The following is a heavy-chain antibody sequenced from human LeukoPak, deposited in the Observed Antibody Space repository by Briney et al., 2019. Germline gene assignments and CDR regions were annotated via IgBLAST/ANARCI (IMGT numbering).Heavy chain of an antibody. Sequence: PGGSLRLSCAASGFTFSNSGMHWVRQAPGKGLEWVAVIWYNGNNKYYADSVKGRFTISRDNSKNTLCLQMNSLRAEDTAVYYCAREGYCSSTSCSFDPWGQGTLVTVSS. D-gene: IGHD2-2*01. CDR2: IWYNGNNK. J-gene: IGHJ5*02. CDR3: AREGYCSSTSCSFDP. V-gene: IGHV3-33*01. CDR1: GFTFSNSG.